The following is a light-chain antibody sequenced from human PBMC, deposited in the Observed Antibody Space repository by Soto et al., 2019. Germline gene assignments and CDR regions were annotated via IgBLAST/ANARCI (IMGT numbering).Light chain of an antibody. CDR2: KAS. CDR1: QSISSW. Sequence: DIQMTQSPSTLSASVGDRVTITCRASQSISSWLAWYQQKPGRAPKLLIYKASSLEGGVPSRFSGSGSGTEFTLTISSLQADDFATYYCQQYNSYPTFGGGTKVEIK. V-gene: IGKV1-5*03. J-gene: IGKJ4*01. CDR3: QQYNSYPT.